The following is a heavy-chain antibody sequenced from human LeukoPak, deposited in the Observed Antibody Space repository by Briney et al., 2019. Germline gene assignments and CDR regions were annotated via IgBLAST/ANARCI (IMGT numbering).Heavy chain of an antibody. CDR1: GYTFTSYD. CDR2: MNPNSGNT. D-gene: IGHD2-2*01. V-gene: IGHV1-8*01. CDR3: ARDPPVVVPAAITLDY. J-gene: IGHJ4*02. Sequence: ASVKVSCKASGYTFTSYDINWVRQATGQGLEWMGWMNPNSGNTGYALKFQGRVTMTRNTSISTAYMELSSLRSDDTAVYYCARDPPVVVPAAITLDYWGQGTLVTVSS.